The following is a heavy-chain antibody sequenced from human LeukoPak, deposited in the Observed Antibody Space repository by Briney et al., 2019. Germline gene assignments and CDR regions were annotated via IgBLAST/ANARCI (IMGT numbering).Heavy chain of an antibody. CDR3: ARAPEDSSSWPVDY. CDR1: GGSINSATYY. CDR2: IYTSGST. Sequence: SQTLSLTCTVSGGSINSATYYWTWIRQPAGKGLEWIGRIYTSGSTNYNPSLKSRVTISVDTSKNQFSLKLSSVTAADTAVYYCARAPEDSSSWPVDYWGQGTLVTVSS. D-gene: IGHD6-13*01. V-gene: IGHV4-61*02. J-gene: IGHJ4*02.